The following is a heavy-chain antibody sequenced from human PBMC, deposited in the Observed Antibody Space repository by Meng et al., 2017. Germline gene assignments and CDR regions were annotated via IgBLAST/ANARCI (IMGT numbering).Heavy chain of an antibody. D-gene: IGHD6-19*01. CDR1: GGSISSGCYS. V-gene: IGHV4-31*03. Sequence: ESGPWLVKPSPPLSLTCTVSGGSISSGCYSWSWIRQHPGKGLEWIGYIYYSGSTYYNPSLKSRVTISVDTSKNQFSLKLSSVTAADTAVYYCARDQGGSGSFGFAFDIWGQGTMVTVSS. J-gene: IGHJ3*02. CDR3: ARDQGGSGSFGFAFDI. CDR2: IYYSGST.